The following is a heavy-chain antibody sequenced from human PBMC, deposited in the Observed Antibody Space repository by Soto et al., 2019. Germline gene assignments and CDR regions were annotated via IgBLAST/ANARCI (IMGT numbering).Heavy chain of an antibody. CDR3: AKETYSGPLDY. CDR1: GFTFSSYG. CDR2: ISYDGSNK. J-gene: IGHJ4*02. D-gene: IGHD2-15*01. Sequence: QVQLVESGGGVVKPGRSLRLSCAASGFTFSSYGMHWVRQAPGKGLEWVAVISYDGSNKYYADSVKGRFTISRDNSKNTLYLQMNSLRAEDTAVYYCAKETYSGPLDYWGQGTLVTVSS. V-gene: IGHV3-30*18.